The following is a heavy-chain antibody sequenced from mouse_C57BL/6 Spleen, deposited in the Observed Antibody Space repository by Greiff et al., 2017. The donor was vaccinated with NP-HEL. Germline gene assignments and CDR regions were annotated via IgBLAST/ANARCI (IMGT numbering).Heavy chain of an antibody. CDR2: IHPSDSDT. J-gene: IGHJ4*01. Sequence: QVQLKQPGAELVKPGASVKVSCKASGYTFTSYWMHWVKQRPGQGLEWIGRIHPSDSDTNYNQKFKGKATLTVDKSSSTAYMQLSSLTSEDSAVYYCAIWGRAGGYAMDYWGQGTSVTVSS. CDR1: GYTFTSYW. V-gene: IGHV1-74*01. CDR3: AIWGRAGGYAMDY.